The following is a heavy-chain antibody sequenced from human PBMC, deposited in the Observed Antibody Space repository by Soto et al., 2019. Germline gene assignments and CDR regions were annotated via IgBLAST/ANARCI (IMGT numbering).Heavy chain of an antibody. Sequence: ASVKVSCKVSGYTLTELSMHWVRQAPGKGLEWMGGFDPEDGETIYAQKFQGRVTMTEDTSTDTAYMELSSLRSEDTAAYYCATKGKPWIYYYYMDVWGKGTTVTVSS. CDR3: ATKGKPWIYYYYMDV. D-gene: IGHD1-1*01. V-gene: IGHV1-24*01. CDR2: FDPEDGET. CDR1: GYTLTELS. J-gene: IGHJ6*03.